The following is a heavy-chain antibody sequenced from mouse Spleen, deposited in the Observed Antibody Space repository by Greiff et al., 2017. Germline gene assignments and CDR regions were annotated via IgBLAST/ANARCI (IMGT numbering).Heavy chain of an antibody. D-gene: IGHD2-4*01. J-gene: IGHJ3*01. CDR1: GFSLTSYG. V-gene: IGHV2-2*01. CDR2: IWSGGST. Sequence: VMLVESGPGLVQPSQSLSITCTVSGFSLTSYGVHWVRQSPGKGLEWLGVIWSGGSTDYNAAFISRLSISKDNSKSQVFFKMNSLQADDTAIYYCARGAMITAWFAYWGQGTLVTVSA. CDR3: ARGAMITAWFAY.